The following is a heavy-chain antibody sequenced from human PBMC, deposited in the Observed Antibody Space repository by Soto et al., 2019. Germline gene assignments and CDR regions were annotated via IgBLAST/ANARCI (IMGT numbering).Heavy chain of an antibody. CDR2: ISGSGGVT. V-gene: IGHV3-23*01. J-gene: IGHJ4*02. CDR3: AKGLRSPFYYFDY. Sequence: GGSLRLSCAASGLTFSSHAMSWVRQAPGKGLQWVSAISGSGGVTYYADSVKGRFTISRDNSKNTLYLQMNSLRAEDTAVYYCAKGLRSPFYYFDYWGQGTRVTVSS. CDR1: GLTFSSHA. D-gene: IGHD3-16*01.